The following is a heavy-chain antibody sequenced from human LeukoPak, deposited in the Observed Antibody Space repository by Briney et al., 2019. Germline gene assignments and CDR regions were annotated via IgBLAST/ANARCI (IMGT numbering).Heavy chain of an antibody. D-gene: IGHD3-9*01. V-gene: IGHV4-34*01. Sequence: SETLSLTCAVYGGSFSGYYWSWIRQPPGKGLEWIGEINHSGSTNYNPSLKSRVTISVDTSKNQFFLKLSSVTAADTAVYYCARRYQRAFDIWGQGTMVTVSS. CDR2: INHSGST. CDR1: GGSFSGYY. CDR3: ARRYQRAFDI. J-gene: IGHJ3*02.